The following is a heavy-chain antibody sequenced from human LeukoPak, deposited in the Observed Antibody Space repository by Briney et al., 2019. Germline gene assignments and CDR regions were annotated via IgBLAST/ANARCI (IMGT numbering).Heavy chain of an antibody. CDR2: IYISGST. CDR3: ARGARAGYNLEPFDY. J-gene: IGHJ4*02. CDR1: GGSISSYY. Sequence: SETLSLTCTVSGGSISSYYWSWIRQPAGKGLEWTGRIYISGSTNYNPSLKSRVTMSVDTSKNQFSLKLSSVTAADTAVYYCARGARAGYNLEPFDYWGQGTLVTVSS. D-gene: IGHD5-24*01. V-gene: IGHV4-4*07.